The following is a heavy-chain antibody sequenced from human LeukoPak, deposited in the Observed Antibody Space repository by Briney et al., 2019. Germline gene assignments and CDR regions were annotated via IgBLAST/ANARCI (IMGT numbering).Heavy chain of an antibody. CDR1: GFTFSSYS. D-gene: IGHD5-12*01. CDR2: ISTTSSTI. J-gene: IGHJ4*02. CDR3: ARGGYDFDY. Sequence: PGGSLRLSCAASGFTFSSYSMNWVRQAPGEGLEWVSYISTTSSTIYYADSVRGRFIISRDNAKNSLYLQMNSLRDEDTAVYYCARGGYDFDYWGQGTLVTVSS. V-gene: IGHV3-48*02.